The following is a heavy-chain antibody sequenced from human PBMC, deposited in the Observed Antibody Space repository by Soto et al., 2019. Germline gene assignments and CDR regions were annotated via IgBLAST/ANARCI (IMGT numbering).Heavy chain of an antibody. Sequence: TLSLTCTVSGDSIDTSSYCWGWIRQPPGKGLEWIGSVCYRVTTYYNPSLKSRLTISVDTSKRQFSLKLSSVTAADTAVFYCARQGEHSSSYFFDSWGQGTLVTVSS. CDR1: GDSIDTSSYC. CDR2: VCYRVTT. CDR3: ARQGEHSSSYFFDS. V-gene: IGHV4-39*01. D-gene: IGHD6-6*01. J-gene: IGHJ4*02.